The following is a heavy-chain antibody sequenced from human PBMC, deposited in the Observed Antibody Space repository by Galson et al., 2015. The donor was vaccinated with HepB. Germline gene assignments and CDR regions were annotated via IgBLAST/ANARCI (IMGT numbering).Heavy chain of an antibody. V-gene: IGHV3-11*01. CDR1: GFTFSDYY. D-gene: IGHD5-12*01. CDR2: ISSSGGTI. CDR3: ARDRLGARFEP. J-gene: IGHJ5*02. Sequence: SLRLSCAASGFTFSDYYMTWIRQAPGRGLEWISYISSSGGTIYYADSVKGRFTISRANAKSSLYLQMTSLRGEDTAVYYCARDRLGARFEPWGQGTLVTVSS.